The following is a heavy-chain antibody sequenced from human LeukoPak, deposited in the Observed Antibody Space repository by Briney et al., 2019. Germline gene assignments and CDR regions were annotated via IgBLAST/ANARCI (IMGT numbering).Heavy chain of an antibody. D-gene: IGHD2-15*01. CDR1: GFTFSSYE. Sequence: GGSLRLSCAASGFTFSSYEMNWVRQAPGKGLEWVSYISSSGSTIYYADSVKGRFNISRDNAKNSLYLQMNSLRAEDTAVYYCARASAVVAASFSGYYYYMDVWGKGTTVTVSS. CDR3: ARASAVVAASFSGYYYYMDV. J-gene: IGHJ6*03. V-gene: IGHV3-48*03. CDR2: ISSSGSTI.